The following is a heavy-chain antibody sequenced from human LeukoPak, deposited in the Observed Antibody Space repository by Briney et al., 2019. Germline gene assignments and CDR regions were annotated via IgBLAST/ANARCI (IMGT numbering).Heavy chain of an antibody. CDR2: INNDGSIT. CDR1: GFTLRSYW. J-gene: IGHJ4*02. V-gene: IGHV3-74*01. Sequence: GGSLRLSCAASGFTLRSYWMHWVRQAPGKGLVWVSRINNDGSITDYADSVKGRFTISRDNAKNTLYLQLNSLRGEDTAVYYCARDRLEYYYDNSGYSNWGQGTLVTVSS. D-gene: IGHD3-22*01. CDR3: ARDRLEYYYDNSGYSN.